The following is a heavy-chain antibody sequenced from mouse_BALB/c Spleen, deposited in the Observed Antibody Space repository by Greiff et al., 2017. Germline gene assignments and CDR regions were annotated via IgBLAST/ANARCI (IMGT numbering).Heavy chain of an antibody. CDR2: IDPANGNT. J-gene: IGHJ2*01. CDR3: AITTVVADY. CDR1: GFNIKDTY. Sequence: EVKLMESGAELVKPGASVKLSCTASGFNIKDTYMHWVKQRPEQGLEWIGRIDPANGNTKYDPKFQGKATITADTSSNTAYLQLSSLTSEDTAVYYCAITTVVADYWGQGTTLTVSS. D-gene: IGHD1-1*01. V-gene: IGHV14-3*02.